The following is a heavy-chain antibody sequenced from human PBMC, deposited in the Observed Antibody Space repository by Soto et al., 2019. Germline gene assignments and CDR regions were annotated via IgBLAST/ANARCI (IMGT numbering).Heavy chain of an antibody. CDR2: IKQDGSEK. D-gene: IGHD7-27*01. J-gene: IGHJ4*02. CDR3: ARDSQTGELDY. V-gene: IGHV3-7*01. CDR1: GFTFSSYW. Sequence: EVQLVESGGGLVQPGGSLRLSCAASGFTFSSYWMSWVRQAPGKGLEWVAIIKQDGSEKYYVDSVKGRFTISRDNAKNALYLQMNSLRAEDTAVYYCARDSQTGELDYWGQGTLVTVSS.